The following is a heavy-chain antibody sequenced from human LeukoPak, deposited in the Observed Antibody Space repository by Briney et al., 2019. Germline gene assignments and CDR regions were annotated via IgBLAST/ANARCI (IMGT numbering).Heavy chain of an antibody. CDR1: GYTFTSYY. Sequence: GASVKVSCKASGYTFTSYYMHWVRQAPGQGLEWMGIINPSGGSTSYAQKFQGRVTMTRNTSISTAYMELSSLRSEDTAVYYCARAARLKYYYDSSGYYSDYWGQGTLVTVSS. CDR2: INPSGGST. J-gene: IGHJ4*02. CDR3: ARAARLKYYYDSSGYYSDY. D-gene: IGHD3-22*01. V-gene: IGHV1-46*01.